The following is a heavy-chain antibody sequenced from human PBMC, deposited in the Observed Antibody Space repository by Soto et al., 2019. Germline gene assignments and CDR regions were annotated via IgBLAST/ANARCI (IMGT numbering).Heavy chain of an antibody. D-gene: IGHD1-26*01. CDR2: ISSSSSYI. CDR3: ARGHIVRVAATLHWFDP. V-gene: IGHV3-21*01. Sequence: PGGSLRLSCAASGFTFSSYSMNWVRQAPGKGLEWVSSISSSSSYIYYADSVKGRFTISRDNAKNSLYLQMNSLRAEDTAVYYCARGHIVRVAATLHWFDPWGQGTLVTVSS. J-gene: IGHJ5*02. CDR1: GFTFSSYS.